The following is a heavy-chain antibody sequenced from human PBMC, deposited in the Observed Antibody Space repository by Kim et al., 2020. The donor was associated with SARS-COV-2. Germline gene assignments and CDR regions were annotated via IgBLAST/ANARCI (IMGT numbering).Heavy chain of an antibody. Sequence: SVKVSCKASGGTFSSYAISWVRQAPGQGLEWMGGIIPIFGTANYAQKFQGRVTITADESTSTAYMELSSLRSEDTAVYYCARGWYYYGSGSYYKSFDYWGQGTLVTVSS. D-gene: IGHD3-10*01. J-gene: IGHJ4*02. CDR3: ARGWYYYGSGSYYKSFDY. CDR1: GGTFSSYA. V-gene: IGHV1-69*13. CDR2: IIPIFGTA.